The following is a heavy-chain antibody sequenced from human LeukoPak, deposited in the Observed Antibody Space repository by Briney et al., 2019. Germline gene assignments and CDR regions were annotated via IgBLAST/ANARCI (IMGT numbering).Heavy chain of an antibody. CDR2: ISGSSSNT. CDR1: GYTFMSHG. D-gene: IGHD3-16*01. Sequence: ASVKVSCKAYGYTFMSHGISWVRQAPGQGLEWMGWISGSSSNTNYAQRLQGRVTMTTDTSTTTAYMELRSLRSDDTAVYYCARATGTWGHDGFDIWGQGTMVNVS. V-gene: IGHV1-18*01. CDR3: ARATGTWGHDGFDI. J-gene: IGHJ3*02.